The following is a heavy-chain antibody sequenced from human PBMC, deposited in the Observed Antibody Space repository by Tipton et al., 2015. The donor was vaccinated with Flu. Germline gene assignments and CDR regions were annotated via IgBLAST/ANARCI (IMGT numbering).Heavy chain of an antibody. CDR1: GGSFSGYY. D-gene: IGHD6-13*01. Sequence: TLSLTCAVYGGSFSGYYWSWIRQPPGRGLEWIGEINHSGSTNYNPSLKSRVTISVDTSKNQFSLKLSSVTAAATAVYYCARGSAGGYFDLWGRGTLVTVSS. CDR3: ARGSAGGYFDL. V-gene: IGHV4-34*01. J-gene: IGHJ2*01. CDR2: INHSGST.